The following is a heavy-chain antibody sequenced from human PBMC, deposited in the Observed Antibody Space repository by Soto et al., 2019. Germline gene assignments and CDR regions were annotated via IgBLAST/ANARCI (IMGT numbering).Heavy chain of an antibody. J-gene: IGHJ6*02. D-gene: IGHD6-13*01. CDR2: INTYHGNT. CDR3: ARSPGYSASWGYFYYGMKI. CDR1: GYTFTNYG. Sequence: QAQLVQSGAELKKPGASVKVSCKASGYTFTNYGISWVRQAPGQGLEWMGWINTYHGNTKYAQKLQGRVTMTKDTSTSTAYMELTSLRSDDTAVYYCARSPGYSASWGYFYYGMKIWGQGTTVIVSS. V-gene: IGHV1-18*01.